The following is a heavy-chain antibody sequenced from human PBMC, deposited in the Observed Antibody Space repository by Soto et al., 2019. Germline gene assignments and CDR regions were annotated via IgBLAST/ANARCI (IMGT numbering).Heavy chain of an antibody. D-gene: IGHD2-15*01. Sequence: EVQVVESGGGLVQPGGSLRLSCSFSGLAFSSYAMHWVRQAPGKGLQYVSSISSSGIATYYVDSVKGRFTISRDNSQNTLYLQMSSLRVEDTAVYYCVKDRWIDYWGQGILVTVSS. CDR3: VKDRWIDY. CDR2: ISSSGIAT. CDR1: GLAFSSYA. J-gene: IGHJ4*02. V-gene: IGHV3-64D*06.